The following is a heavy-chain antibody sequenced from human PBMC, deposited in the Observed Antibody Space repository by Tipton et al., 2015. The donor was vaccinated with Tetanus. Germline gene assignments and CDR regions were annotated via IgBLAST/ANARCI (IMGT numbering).Heavy chain of an antibody. J-gene: IGHJ4*02. CDR3: AGEADCSGGSCFSGDFDN. CDR2: SWYDGTDK. Sequence: AASGFIFSSYGIHWVRQAPGKGLEWVADSWYDGTDKYYADSVNGRFTISRDNSKNPLYLQMNSLRAEDTAVYFCAGEADCSGGSCFSGDFDNWGQGTQVAVSS. V-gene: IGHV3-33*01. CDR1: GFIFSSYG. D-gene: IGHD2-15*01.